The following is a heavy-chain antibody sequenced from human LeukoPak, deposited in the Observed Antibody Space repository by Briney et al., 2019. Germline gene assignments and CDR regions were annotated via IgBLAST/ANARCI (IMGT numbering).Heavy chain of an antibody. Sequence: GRSLRLSCAASGFTFSSYWMNWVRQAPGKGLEWVASIKQDGNEKYYVDSVKGRFTISRDNTKYSLYLQMNSLRAEDTAVYYCARDGVAPGLYFDYWGQGNLVTVSS. CDR1: GFTFSSYW. V-gene: IGHV3-7*01. D-gene: IGHD2-8*01. CDR2: IKQDGNEK. J-gene: IGHJ4*02. CDR3: ARDGVAPGLYFDY.